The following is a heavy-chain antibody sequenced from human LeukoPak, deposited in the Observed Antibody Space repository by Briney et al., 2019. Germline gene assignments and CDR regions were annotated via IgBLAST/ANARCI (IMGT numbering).Heavy chain of an antibody. D-gene: IGHD3-22*01. CDR3: AKGPTKYYYDSSGYYLDY. J-gene: IGHJ4*02. CDR2: ISGSGSST. V-gene: IGHV3-23*01. CDR1: GFTFSSYA. Sequence: GGSLRLSCAASGFTFSSYAMSWVRQAPGKGLEWVSAISGSGSSTYYADSVKGRFTISRDNSKNTLYLQMNSLRAEDTAVYYCAKGPTKYYYDSSGYYLDYWGQGTLVTVSS.